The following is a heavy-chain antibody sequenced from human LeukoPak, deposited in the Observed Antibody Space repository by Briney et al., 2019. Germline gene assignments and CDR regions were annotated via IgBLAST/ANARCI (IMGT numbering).Heavy chain of an antibody. CDR1: GFTFSSYA. J-gene: IGHJ4*02. V-gene: IGHV3-23*01. CDR2: INDSGASA. CDR3: ARYQTEWLPEVVVNY. D-gene: IGHD3-3*01. Sequence: GGSLRLSCAASGFTFSSYAVSWVRQAPEKGLEWVSSINDSGASAYYADSVKGRFTISRDNSKNTLYLQMNSLRAEDTAVYYCARYQTEWLPEVVVNYWGQGTLVTVSS.